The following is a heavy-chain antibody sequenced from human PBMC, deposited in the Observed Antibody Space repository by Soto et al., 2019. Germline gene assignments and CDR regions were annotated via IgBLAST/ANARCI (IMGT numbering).Heavy chain of an antibody. J-gene: IGHJ4*02. V-gene: IGHV3-30-3*01. CDR1: GFTFSSYA. CDR2: ISYDGSNK. Sequence: LRLSCAASGFTFSSYAMHWVRQAPGKGLEWVAVISYDGSNKYYADSVKGRFTISRDNSKNTLYLQMNSLRAEDTAVYYCATSARRTILFDYWGQGTLVTVSS. CDR3: ATSARRTILFDY. D-gene: IGHD1-7*01.